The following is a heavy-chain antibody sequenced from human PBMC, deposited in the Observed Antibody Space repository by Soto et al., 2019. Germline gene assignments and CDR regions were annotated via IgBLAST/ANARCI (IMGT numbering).Heavy chain of an antibody. Sequence: SVKVSCKASGGTFSSYAISWVRQAPGQGLEWMGGIIPIFGTANYAQKFQGRVTITADKSTSTAYMELNSLRSEDTAVYYCARRCRESANLFDSWGRRSLVTGSS. CDR3: ARRCRESANLFDS. V-gene: IGHV1-69*06. J-gene: IGHJ5*01. CDR1: GGTFSSYA. CDR2: IIPIFGTA.